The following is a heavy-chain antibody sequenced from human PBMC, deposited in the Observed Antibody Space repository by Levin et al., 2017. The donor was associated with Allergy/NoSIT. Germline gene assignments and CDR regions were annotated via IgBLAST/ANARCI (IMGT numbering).Heavy chain of an antibody. Sequence: SETLSLTCAVYGGSFSGYYWSWIRQPPGKGLEWIGEINHSGSTNYNPSLKSRVTISVDTSKNQFSLKLSSVTAADTAVYYCARVPYCSGGSCFVSPPFDYWGQGTLVTVSS. CDR2: INHSGST. V-gene: IGHV4-34*01. D-gene: IGHD2-15*01. CDR1: GGSFSGYY. CDR3: ARVPYCSGGSCFVSPPFDY. J-gene: IGHJ4*02.